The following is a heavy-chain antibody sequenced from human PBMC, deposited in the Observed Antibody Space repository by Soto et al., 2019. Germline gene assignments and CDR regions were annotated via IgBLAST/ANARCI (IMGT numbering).Heavy chain of an antibody. J-gene: IGHJ4*02. D-gene: IGHD4-17*01. V-gene: IGHV4-4*02. Sequence: SETLSLTCAVSGGSISSSSGWTWVRQPPGKGLEWIGQVYHSGSTNYNPSLKSRVTISVDKSKNQFSLKLSSVTAADTAVYYCARHDYGDFDYWGQGTLVTVSS. CDR1: GGSISSSSG. CDR3: ARHDYGDFDY. CDR2: VYHSGST.